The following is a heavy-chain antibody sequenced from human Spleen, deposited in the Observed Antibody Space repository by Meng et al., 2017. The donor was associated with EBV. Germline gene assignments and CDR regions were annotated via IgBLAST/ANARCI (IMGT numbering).Heavy chain of an antibody. CDR2: IFHSGST. Sequence: LPLQESGPGLGKPSETLSLTCTASGGFISSSSYYWGWIRQPPGKGLEWIGSIFHSGSTYYNPSLTSRVTVSVDTSKNQFSLKVSSVTATDTAVYYCTRRGLSNWYFDLWGRGTLVTVSS. CDR3: TRRGLSNWYFDL. CDR1: GGFISSSSYY. D-gene: IGHD2-21*01. J-gene: IGHJ2*01. V-gene: IGHV4-39*01.